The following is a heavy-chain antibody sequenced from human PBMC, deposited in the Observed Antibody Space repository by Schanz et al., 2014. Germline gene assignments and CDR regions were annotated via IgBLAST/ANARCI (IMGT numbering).Heavy chain of an antibody. Sequence: QVQLQESGPGLVKPSGTLSLTCAVSGGFISSINWWSWVRQSPGTGLEWIGEINNSGSTNYNPSLKSRVTISVDTSKNQFSLNLISVTAADTAVYYCARQGIGYQHGRYYYYMDVWAEGPRSPSP. CDR3: ARQGIGYQHGRYYYYMDV. D-gene: IGHD2-2*01. CDR1: GGFISSINW. J-gene: IGHJ6*03. V-gene: IGHV4-4*02. CDR2: INNSGST.